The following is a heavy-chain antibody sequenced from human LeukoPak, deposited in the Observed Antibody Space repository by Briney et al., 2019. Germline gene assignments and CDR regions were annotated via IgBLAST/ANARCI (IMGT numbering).Heavy chain of an antibody. CDR1: GFTFSNAL. D-gene: IGHD2-21*02. V-gene: IGHV3-48*01. Sequence: GGSLRLSCAASGFTFSNALMSWVRQAPGKGLEWVSYISSSSSTIYYADSVKGRFTISRDNAKNSLYLQMNSLRAEDTAVYYCARGKDCGGDCFDAFDIWGQGTMVTVSS. CDR3: ARGKDCGGDCFDAFDI. J-gene: IGHJ3*02. CDR2: ISSSSSTI.